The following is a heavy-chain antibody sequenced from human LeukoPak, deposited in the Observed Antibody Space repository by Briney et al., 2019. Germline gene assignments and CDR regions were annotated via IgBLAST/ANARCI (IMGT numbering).Heavy chain of an antibody. CDR3: ARDHSHTYYYDSSGYYFDY. D-gene: IGHD3-22*01. CDR1: GFTFSSYS. CDR2: ISSSSSYI. Sequence: GGSLRLSCAASGFTFSSYSMNWVRQAPGKGLEWVSSISSSSSYIYYADSVKGRFTISRDNAKNSLYLQMNSLRAEDTAVYYCARDHSHTYYYDSSGYYFDYWGQGTLVTVSS. J-gene: IGHJ4*02. V-gene: IGHV3-21*01.